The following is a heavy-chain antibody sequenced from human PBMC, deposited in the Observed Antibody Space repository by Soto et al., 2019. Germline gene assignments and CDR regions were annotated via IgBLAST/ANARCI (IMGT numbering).Heavy chain of an antibody. V-gene: IGHV3-30*18. D-gene: IGHD6-19*01. CDR3: AKDVYSSGSNWFDP. CDR1: GFTFSSYG. CDR2: ISYDGSNK. Sequence: PGGSLRLSCAASGFTFSSYGMHWVRQAPGKGLEWVAVISYDGSNKYYADSVKGRFTISRDNSKNTLYLQMNSLRAEDTAVYYCAKDVYSSGSNWFDPWGQGTLVTVSS. J-gene: IGHJ5*02.